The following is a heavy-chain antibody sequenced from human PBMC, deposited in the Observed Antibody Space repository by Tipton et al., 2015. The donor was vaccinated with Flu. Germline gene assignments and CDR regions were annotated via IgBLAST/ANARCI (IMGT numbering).Heavy chain of an antibody. V-gene: IGHV4-61*09. CDR1: GDSINSLYHY. CDR3: ARSTRTRSFRSGAFSV. J-gene: IGHJ3*01. Sequence: TLSLTCNVSGDSINSLYHYWNWIRRPAGKGLEWIGHVQVTGSTRYNPALFSKVTISVDTSKNQFSLSLASVTAKDTAIYFCARSTRTRSFRSGAFSVWGPGTKVTVSS. D-gene: IGHD1-1*01. CDR2: VQVTGST.